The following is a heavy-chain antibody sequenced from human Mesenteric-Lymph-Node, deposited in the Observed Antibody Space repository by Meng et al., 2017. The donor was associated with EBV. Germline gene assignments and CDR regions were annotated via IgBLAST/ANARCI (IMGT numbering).Heavy chain of an antibody. CDR3: ARQATGYCSGGSCYSGSIFDY. J-gene: IGHJ4*02. CDR1: GGSISSGDYY. Sequence: QGQRQGSGRGPLTPSQTLSLTCAGSGGSISSGDYYWSWIRQPPGKGLEWIGYIYYSGSTHYNPSLKSRVTISVDTSKNQFSLKVSSVTAADTAVYYCARQATGYCSGGSCYSGSIFDYWGQGTLVTVSS. CDR2: IYYSGST. V-gene: IGHV4-30-4*01. D-gene: IGHD2-15*01.